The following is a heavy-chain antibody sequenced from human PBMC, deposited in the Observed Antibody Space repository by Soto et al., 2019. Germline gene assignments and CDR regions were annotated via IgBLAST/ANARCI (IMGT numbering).Heavy chain of an antibody. CDR1: GFTFSSYA. V-gene: IGHV3-30-3*01. Sequence: QVQLVESGGGVVQPGRSLRLSCAASGFTFSSYAMHWVRQAPGKGLEWVAVISYDGSNKYYADSVKGRFTISRDNSKNTLYLQMNSLRAEDTAVYYCARDIAYYGSGSYYTAPWAFDYWGHGTLVTVSS. D-gene: IGHD3-10*01. CDR2: ISYDGSNK. CDR3: ARDIAYYGSGSYYTAPWAFDY. J-gene: IGHJ4*01.